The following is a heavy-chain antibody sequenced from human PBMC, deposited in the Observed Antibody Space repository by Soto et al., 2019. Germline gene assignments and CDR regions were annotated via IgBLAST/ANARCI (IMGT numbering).Heavy chain of an antibody. CDR3: AKGGYGDNAFDS. D-gene: IGHD4-17*01. V-gene: IGHV3-30*18. J-gene: IGHJ4*02. Sequence: ESGGGVVQPGRSVRLSCAASGFSFSSCGMYWVRQAPGKGLESVAIISYDGSKTYYPDSVKGRFTISRDNSKNMLSLQMNSLRAEDTAVYYCAKGGYGDNAFDSWGQGTLVTVTS. CDR2: ISYDGSKT. CDR1: GFSFSSCG.